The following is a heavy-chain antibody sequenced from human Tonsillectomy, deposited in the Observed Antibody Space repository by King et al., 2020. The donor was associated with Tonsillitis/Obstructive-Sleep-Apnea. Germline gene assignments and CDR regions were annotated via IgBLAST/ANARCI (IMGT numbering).Heavy chain of an antibody. Sequence: VQLVQSGSELKKPGASVKVSCKASGYSFTTFSMNWVRQAPGQGLEWRGWFDTNTGNPTYAQGFTVRFVFSLDPSVSTAYLQISRLKAEDTAVYYCARDPITRPNYYYYMDVWGKGTTVTVSS. V-gene: IGHV7-4-1*02. CDR2: FDTNTGNP. CDR1: GYSFTTFS. CDR3: ARDPITRPNYYYYMDV. J-gene: IGHJ6*03.